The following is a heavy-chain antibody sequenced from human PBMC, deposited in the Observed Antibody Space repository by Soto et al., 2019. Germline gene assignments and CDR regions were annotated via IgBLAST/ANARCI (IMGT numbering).Heavy chain of an antibody. CDR2: IKQDGSEK. CDR1: GFTFSIYW. J-gene: IGHJ4*02. V-gene: IGHV3-7*05. CDR3: ARVSLPIWHGGYVLFFDY. D-gene: IGHD5-12*01. Sequence: HLGGSLRLSCAASGFTFSIYWMSWVRQAPGKGLEWVANIKQDGSEKYYVDSVKGRFTISRDNAKNSLYLQMNSLRAEDTAVYYCARVSLPIWHGGYVLFFDYWGQGTLVTVSS.